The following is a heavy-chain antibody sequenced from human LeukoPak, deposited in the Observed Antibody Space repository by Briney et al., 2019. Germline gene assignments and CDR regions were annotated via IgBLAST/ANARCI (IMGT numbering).Heavy chain of an antibody. Sequence: ASVKVSCKASVYTFTGYYMHWVRQAPGQGLEWMGRINPNSGGTNYAQKFQGRVTMTRDTSISTAYMELSRLTSDDTAVYYCARGREWALLPPDYWGQGTLVTVSS. CDR1: VYTFTGYY. CDR2: INPNSGGT. J-gene: IGHJ4*02. V-gene: IGHV1-2*06. D-gene: IGHD1-26*01. CDR3: ARGREWALLPPDY.